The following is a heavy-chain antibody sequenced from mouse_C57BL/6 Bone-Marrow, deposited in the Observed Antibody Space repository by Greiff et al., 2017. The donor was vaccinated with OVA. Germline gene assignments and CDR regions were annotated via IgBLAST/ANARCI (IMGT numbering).Heavy chain of an antibody. J-gene: IGHJ3*01. D-gene: IGHD4-1*02. Sequence: QVQLQQPGAELVRPGSSVKLSCKASGYTFTSYWMDWVKQRPGQGLEWIGNIYPSDSETHYNQKFKDKATLTVDKSSSTAYMQLSSLTSDDSAVYYCASTGTPWFAYWGQGTLVTVSA. CDR1: GYTFTSYW. CDR3: ASTGTPWFAY. CDR2: IYPSDSET. V-gene: IGHV1-61*01.